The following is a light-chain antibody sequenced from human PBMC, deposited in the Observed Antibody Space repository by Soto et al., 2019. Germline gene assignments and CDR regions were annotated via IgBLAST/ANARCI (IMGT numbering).Light chain of an antibody. CDR1: SGHSSYA. V-gene: IGLV4-69*01. J-gene: IGLJ3*02. CDR2: LNSDGSH. Sequence: QPVLTQSPSVSASLGASVKLTCTLSSGHSSYAIAWHQQQPEKGPRYLMKLNSDGSHSKGDGIPDRFSGSSSGAERYLTISSLQSEDEADYYCQTWGTGPWVFGGGTKVTVL. CDR3: QTWGTGPWV.